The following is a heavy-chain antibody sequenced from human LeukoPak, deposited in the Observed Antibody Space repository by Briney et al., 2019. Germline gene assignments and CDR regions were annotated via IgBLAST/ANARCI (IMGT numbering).Heavy chain of an antibody. Sequence: GASVKVSCKASGYTFTSYGISWVRQAPGQGLEWMGWISAYNGNTNYAQKLQGRVTMTTDTSTSTAYMELRSLRSDDTAVYYCARDWGYCSSTSCYLVWGQGTLVTDSS. D-gene: IGHD2-2*01. CDR1: GYTFTSYG. CDR3: ARDWGYCSSTSCYLV. J-gene: IGHJ4*02. V-gene: IGHV1-18*01. CDR2: ISAYNGNT.